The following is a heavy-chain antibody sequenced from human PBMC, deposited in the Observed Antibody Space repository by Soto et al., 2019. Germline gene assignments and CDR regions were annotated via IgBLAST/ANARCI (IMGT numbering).Heavy chain of an antibody. Sequence: SPTLSLPCAISGDSVSSNSAAWNWIRQSPSRGLERPGRTYYRSKWYNDYAVSVKSRITNNPDTSNNQFSLQLNPVTPEDTAVYYCARDSIVRYYDSSGYFDYWGQVTLVTVSS. D-gene: IGHD3-22*01. CDR2: TYYRSKWYN. J-gene: IGHJ4*02. CDR1: GDSVSSNSAA. CDR3: ARDSIVRYYDSSGYFDY. V-gene: IGHV6-1*01.